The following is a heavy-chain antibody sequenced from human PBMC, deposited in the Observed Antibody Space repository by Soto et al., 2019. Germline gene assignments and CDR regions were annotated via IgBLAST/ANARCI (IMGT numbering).Heavy chain of an antibody. J-gene: IGHJ4*02. CDR2: IKQDGSEK. Sequence: EVQLVESGGGLVQPGGSLRLSCAASGFTFSSYWMSWVRQAPGKGLEWVANIKQDGSEKYYVDSVKGRFTISRDNAKNSLYLQMNSLSAEDTAVYYCARDYYDSSGYYWDYWGQGTLVTVSS. CDR3: ARDYYDSSGYYWDY. V-gene: IGHV3-7*03. D-gene: IGHD3-22*01. CDR1: GFTFSSYW.